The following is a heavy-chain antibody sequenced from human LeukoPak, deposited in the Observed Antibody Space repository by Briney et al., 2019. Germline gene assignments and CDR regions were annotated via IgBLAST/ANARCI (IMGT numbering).Heavy chain of an antibody. CDR1: GGSISSYY. D-gene: IGHD1-26*01. Sequence: SETLSLTCTVSGGSISSYYWSWIRQPPGKGLEWIGYIYFSGSTNYNPSLKSRVTISVDTSKNQFSLKLSSVTAADTAVYYCARTSGSYFYYYGMDVWGQGTTVTVSS. CDR2: IYFSGST. V-gene: IGHV4-59*01. CDR3: ARTSGSYFYYYGMDV. J-gene: IGHJ6*02.